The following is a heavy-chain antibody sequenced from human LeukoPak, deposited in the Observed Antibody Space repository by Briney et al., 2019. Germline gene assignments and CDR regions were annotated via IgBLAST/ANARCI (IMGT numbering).Heavy chain of an antibody. J-gene: IGHJ6*03. CDR1: GGTFSSSA. D-gene: IGHD5-24*01. CDR3: ARAREMATVSDYYYYYMDG. Sequence: SVKVSCKASGGTFSSSAISWVRQAPGQGLEWMGRIIPIFGTANYAQKFQGRVTITTDESTSTAYMELRSLRSKDTAVYYCARAREMATVSDYYYYYMDGWGKGTSVTVSS. V-gene: IGHV1-69*05. CDR2: IIPIFGTA.